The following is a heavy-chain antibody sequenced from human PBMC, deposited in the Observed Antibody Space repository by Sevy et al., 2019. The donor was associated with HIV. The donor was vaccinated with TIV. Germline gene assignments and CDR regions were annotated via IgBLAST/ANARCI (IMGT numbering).Heavy chain of an antibody. J-gene: IGHJ4*02. D-gene: IGHD3-22*01. Sequence: SETLSLTCAVSGYSISSGYYWGWIRQPPGKGLEWIGSIYHSGITYYNPSLKSRVTISVDTSKNQFSLKLSSVTAADTAVYYCARDPSHYYDSSGYSIFDYWGQGTLVTVSS. V-gene: IGHV4-38-2*02. CDR1: GYSISSGYY. CDR3: ARDPSHYYDSSGYSIFDY. CDR2: IYHSGIT.